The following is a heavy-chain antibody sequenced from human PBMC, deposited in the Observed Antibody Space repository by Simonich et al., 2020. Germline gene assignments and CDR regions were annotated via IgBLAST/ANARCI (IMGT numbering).Heavy chain of an antibody. CDR1: GFTFSSYW. CDR3: ARVGGSYYSNFDY. J-gene: IGHJ4*02. CDR2: INSDGSRT. V-gene: IGHV3-74*01. D-gene: IGHD1-26*01. Sequence: GGSLRLSCAASGFTFSSYWMHWVRQDPGEGMVWVSCINSDGSRTSYADSVKGRFTISGDNAKNTLYLQRNSLRAEDAAVYYCARVGGSYYSNFDYWGQGTLVTVSS.